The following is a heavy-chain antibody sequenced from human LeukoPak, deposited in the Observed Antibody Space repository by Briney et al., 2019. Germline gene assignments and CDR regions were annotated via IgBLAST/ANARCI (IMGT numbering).Heavy chain of an antibody. D-gene: IGHD5-24*01. CDR3: ARWLQSSDAFDI. V-gene: IGHV4-39*07. CDR2: IYYSGST. J-gene: IGHJ3*02. Sequence: SETLSLTCSVSGGSISSSSYYWDWIRQPPGKGLEWIGSIYYSGSTYYNPSLESRVTISVDTSNNQFSLKLSSVTAADTAVYYCARWLQSSDAFDIWGQGTMVTVSS. CDR1: GGSISSSSYY.